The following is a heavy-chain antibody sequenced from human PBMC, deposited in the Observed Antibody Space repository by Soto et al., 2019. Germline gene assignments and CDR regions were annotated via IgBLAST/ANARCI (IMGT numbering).Heavy chain of an antibody. CDR1: GYTFTNYG. D-gene: IGHD6-19*01. CDR2: ISGSNGDT. CDR3: GRGGLAVSGTYDY. Sequence: QVPLVQSGAEVKESGASVKVSCKASGYTFTNYGVAWVRRAPGQGLEWMGWISGSNGDTRYAQNLQNRVSLTTDTSTNTAYIELRSLRPDDTALYFCGRGGLAVSGTYDYWGQGTLVTVSS. V-gene: IGHV1-18*01. J-gene: IGHJ4*02.